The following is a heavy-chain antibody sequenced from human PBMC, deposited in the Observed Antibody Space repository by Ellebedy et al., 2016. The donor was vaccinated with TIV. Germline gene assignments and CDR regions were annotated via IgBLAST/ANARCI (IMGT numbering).Heavy chain of an antibody. J-gene: IGHJ4*02. Sequence: ASVKVSCXASGYTFTSHYMHWVRQAPGQGLEWMGIINPSGGSTTYAQKLQGRVTLTTDTSTSTAYLELRSLRSDDTAVYYCARDPRHKWGNFDNWGQGTLVTVSS. CDR1: GYTFTSHY. V-gene: IGHV1-46*01. CDR3: ARDPRHKWGNFDN. D-gene: IGHD2-8*01. CDR2: INPSGGST.